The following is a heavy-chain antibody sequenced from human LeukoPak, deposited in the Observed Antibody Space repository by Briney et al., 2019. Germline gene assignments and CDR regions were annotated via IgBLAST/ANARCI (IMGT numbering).Heavy chain of an antibody. CDR1: GGTFSSYA. V-gene: IGHV1-69*05. Sequence: GSSVTVSCKASGGTFSSYAISWVRQAPGQGLEWMGGIIPIFGTANYAQKFQGRVTITTDESTSTAYMELSSLRSEDTAVYYCARLEGRAFDIWGQGTMVTVSS. CDR2: IIPIFGTA. J-gene: IGHJ3*02. CDR3: ARLEGRAFDI. D-gene: IGHD3-10*01.